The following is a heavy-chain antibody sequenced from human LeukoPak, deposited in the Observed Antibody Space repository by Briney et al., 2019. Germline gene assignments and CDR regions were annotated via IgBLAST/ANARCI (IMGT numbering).Heavy chain of an antibody. Sequence: ASGKVSCKASGYTFTSYGISWVRQAPGQGLEWMGWISAYNGNTNYAQKLQGRVTMTTDTSTSTAYMELRSLRSDDTAVYYCARDSRECGSGSYWENWFDPWGQGTLVTVSS. J-gene: IGHJ5*02. V-gene: IGHV1-18*01. D-gene: IGHD3-10*01. CDR2: ISAYNGNT. CDR1: GYTFTSYG. CDR3: ARDSRECGSGSYWENWFDP.